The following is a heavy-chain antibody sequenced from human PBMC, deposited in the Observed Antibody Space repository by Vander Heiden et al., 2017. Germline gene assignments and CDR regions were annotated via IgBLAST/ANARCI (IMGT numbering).Heavy chain of an antibody. CDR3: ARGRVSYFDY. CDR1: GFTFSDHY. D-gene: IGHD2-21*01. Sequence: EVQLVESGGGLVQPGGSLRLSCAASGFTFSDHYMDWVRQAPGKGLEWFGRTRNKANSYTTEYAASVKGRFTISRDDSKNSLYLQMNSLKTEDTAVYYCARGRVSYFDYWGQGTLVTVSS. J-gene: IGHJ4*02. V-gene: IGHV3-72*01. CDR2: TRNKANSYTT.